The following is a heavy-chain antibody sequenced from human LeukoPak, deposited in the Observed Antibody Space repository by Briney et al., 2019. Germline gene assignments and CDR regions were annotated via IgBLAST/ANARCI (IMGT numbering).Heavy chain of an antibody. J-gene: IGHJ6*04. CDR1: GFTARDNH. D-gene: IGHD3-22*01. Sequence: GGSLRLSCVASGFTARDNHMSWVRQAPGKGLEWVSAVYSGGNTYYADSVKGRFTMYRDNSNNTLSLQMNSLRAEDTAVYYCAREVFYPDSSGATDVWGKGTTVTVAS. CDR3: AREVFYPDSSGATDV. CDR2: VYSGGNT. V-gene: IGHV3-66*02.